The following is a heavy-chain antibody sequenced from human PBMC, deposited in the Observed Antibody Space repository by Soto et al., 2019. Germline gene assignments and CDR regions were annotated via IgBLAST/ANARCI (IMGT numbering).Heavy chain of an antibody. CDR3: ARVGGYYYDSSGYYYDYYYYYYGMDV. Sequence: GASVKVSCKASGYTFTSYGISWVRQAPGQGLEWMGWISAYNGNTNYAQKLQGRVTMTTDTSTSTAYMELRSLRSDDTAVYYCARVGGYYYDSSGYYYDYYYYYYGMDVWGQGTTVTVSS. J-gene: IGHJ6*02. V-gene: IGHV1-18*01. CDR1: GYTFTSYG. D-gene: IGHD3-22*01. CDR2: ISAYNGNT.